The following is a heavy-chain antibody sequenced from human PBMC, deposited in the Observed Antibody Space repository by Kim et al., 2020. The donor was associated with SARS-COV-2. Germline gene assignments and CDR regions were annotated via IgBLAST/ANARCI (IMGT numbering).Heavy chain of an antibody. CDR1: GYTFISYG. CDR3: VRGANWNLDY. CDR2: VEPDSGKT. D-gene: IGHD1-1*01. J-gene: IGHJ4*02. Sequence: ASVKVSCKASGYTFISYGINWVRQATGQGLEWVGWVEPDSGKTGYAQKFQGRVTMTRDTSISTAYMELSSLRSEDTGVYYCVRGANWNLDYWGQGTLVTVSS. V-gene: IGHV1-8*01.